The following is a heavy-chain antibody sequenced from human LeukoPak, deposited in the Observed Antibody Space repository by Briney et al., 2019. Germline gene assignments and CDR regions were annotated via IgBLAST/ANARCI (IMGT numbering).Heavy chain of an antibody. V-gene: IGHV3-7*01. J-gene: IGHJ4*02. D-gene: IGHD2/OR15-2a*01. CDR2: IKEDGSEK. CDR3: AAAPNFYYFDY. CDR1: GVTLSSYW. Sequence: GGSLRLSCAASGVTLSSYWMSWVRQAPGKGLEWLANIKEDGSEKYYVDSVKGRFTISRDNSKNLVYLEMNNVGAEDTAVYSCAAAPNFYYFDYWGRGTLVTVSS.